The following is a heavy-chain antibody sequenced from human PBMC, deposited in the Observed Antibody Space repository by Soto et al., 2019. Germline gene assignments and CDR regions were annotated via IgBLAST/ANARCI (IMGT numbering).Heavy chain of an antibody. CDR1: GFTFSSYS. CDR3: ARGDTAMVTAGMDV. V-gene: IGHV3-21*01. Sequence: EVQLVESGGGLVKPGGSLRLSCAASGFTFSSYSMNWVRQAPGKGLEWVSSISSSSSYIYYADSVKGRFTISRDNAKNSLYLQMNSLRAEDTAVYYCARGDTAMVTAGMDVWGQGTTVNVSS. D-gene: IGHD5-18*01. CDR2: ISSSSSYI. J-gene: IGHJ6*02.